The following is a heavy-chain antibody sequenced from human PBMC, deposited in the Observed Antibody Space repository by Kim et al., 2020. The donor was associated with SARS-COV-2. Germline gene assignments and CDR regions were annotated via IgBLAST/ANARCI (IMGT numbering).Heavy chain of an antibody. V-gene: IGHV5-51*01. D-gene: IGHD6-13*01. J-gene: IGHJ6*02. Sequence: GESLKISCKGSGYSFTSYWIGWVRQMPGKGLEWMGIIYPGDSDTRYSPSFQGQVTISADKSISTAYLQWSSLKASDTAMYYCARGSSWYSGRWARQRVYYYYGMDVWGQGTTVTVSS. CDR2: IYPGDSDT. CDR3: ARGSSWYSGRWARQRVYYYYGMDV. CDR1: GYSFTSYW.